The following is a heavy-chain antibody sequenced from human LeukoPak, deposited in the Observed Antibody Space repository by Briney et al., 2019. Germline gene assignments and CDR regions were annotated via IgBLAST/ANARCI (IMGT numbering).Heavy chain of an antibody. Sequence: SVKVSCKASGGTFSSYAISWVRQAPGQGLEWMGGIIPIFGTANYAQKFQGRVTITADESTSTAYMELSSLRSEDTAVYYCASIGRDTAMPIDYWGQGTLVTVSS. CDR1: GGTFSSYA. D-gene: IGHD5-18*01. CDR2: IIPIFGTA. V-gene: IGHV1-69*13. J-gene: IGHJ4*02. CDR3: ASIGRDTAMPIDY.